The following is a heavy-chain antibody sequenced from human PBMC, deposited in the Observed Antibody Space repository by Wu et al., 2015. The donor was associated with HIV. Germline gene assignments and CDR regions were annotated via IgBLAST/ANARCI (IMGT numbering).Heavy chain of an antibody. J-gene: IGHJ4*02. CDR1: GASISRHY. Sequence: QVQLQESGPGLVKPSETLSLTCTVSGASISRHYWSWIRQPPGKGLGWIGNSYYTGNTKYNPSLKTRVTMSVDTSKNQFSLNLRSVVAADTAVYYCARAYYDHLWGSYRSDYWGQGTSVTVSS. D-gene: IGHD3-16*02. V-gene: IGHV4-59*11. CDR3: ARAYYDHLWGSYRSDY. CDR2: SYYTGNT.